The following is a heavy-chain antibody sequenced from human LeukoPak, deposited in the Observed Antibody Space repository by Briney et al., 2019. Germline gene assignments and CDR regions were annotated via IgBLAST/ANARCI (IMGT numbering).Heavy chain of an antibody. CDR1: GFTFSNYA. J-gene: IGHJ4*02. CDR2: ISGSGGST. CDR3: AKDQASSGFYFHY. V-gene: IGHV3-23*01. D-gene: IGHD3-22*01. Sequence: GGSLRLSCAASGFTFSNYAMSWVRQAPGKGLEWVATISGSGGSTFYPASVKGRFTISRDNSKNTLYLQMNSLRAEDTAVYYCAKDQASSGFYFHYWGQGTLVTVSS.